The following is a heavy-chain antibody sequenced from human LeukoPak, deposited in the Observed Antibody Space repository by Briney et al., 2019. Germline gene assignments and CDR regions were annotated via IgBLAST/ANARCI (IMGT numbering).Heavy chain of an antibody. D-gene: IGHD3-22*01. V-gene: IGHV4-61*01. J-gene: IGHJ3*02. CDR3: ARVDDYYDSSGNGFDI. CDR1: GGSVSSGSYY. Sequence: SETLSLTCTVSGGSVSSGSYYWSWIRQPPGKGLEWIGYIYYSGSTNYNPSLKSRVTISVDTSKNQFSLKLSSVTAADTAVYYCARVDDYYDSSGNGFDIWGQGTMVTVSS. CDR2: IYYSGST.